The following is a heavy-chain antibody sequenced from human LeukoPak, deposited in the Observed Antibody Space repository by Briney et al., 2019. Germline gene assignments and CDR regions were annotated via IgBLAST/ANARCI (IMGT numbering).Heavy chain of an antibody. CDR2: IEISGST. CDR1: GGSISSYY. Sequence: PSETLSLTCTVSGGSISSYYWSWVRQPAGKGLEWIGRIEISGSTNYNPSLKSRVTISVDTSKNQFSLKLSSVTAADTAVYYCARGRDGYTSFDYWGQGTLVTVSS. V-gene: IGHV4-4*07. D-gene: IGHD5-12*01. CDR3: ARGRDGYTSFDY. J-gene: IGHJ4*02.